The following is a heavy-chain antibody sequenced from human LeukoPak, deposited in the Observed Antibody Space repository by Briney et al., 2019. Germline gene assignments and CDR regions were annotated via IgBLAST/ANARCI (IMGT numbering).Heavy chain of an antibody. V-gene: IGHV3-48*01. Sequence: PGGSLRLSCAASGFNFNYIWMSWVRQAPGKGLEWVSYISSSSSTIYYADSVKGRFTISRDNAKNSLYLQMNSLRAEDTAVYYCANGGSYQVDWGQGTLVTVSS. CDR2: ISSSSSTI. CDR1: GFNFNYIW. D-gene: IGHD1-26*01. CDR3: ANGGSYQVD. J-gene: IGHJ4*02.